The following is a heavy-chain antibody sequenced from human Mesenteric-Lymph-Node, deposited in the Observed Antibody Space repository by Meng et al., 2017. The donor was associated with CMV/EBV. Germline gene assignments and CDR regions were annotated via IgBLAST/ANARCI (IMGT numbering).Heavy chain of an antibody. J-gene: IGHJ6*02. V-gene: IGHV3-69-1*01. D-gene: IGHD2-2*01. CDR2: ITTGSDI. CDR3: ARGPGYCSSSSCYGYDFSGMDV. CDR1: GFIFSNYY. Sequence: LSLTCAASGFIFSNYYMNWVRQAPGKGLEWVSSITTGSDIYYAESVKGRFTISRDNAKNSLILQMNSLRVEDTAVYYCARGPGYCSSSSCYGYDFSGMDVWGQGTTVTVSS.